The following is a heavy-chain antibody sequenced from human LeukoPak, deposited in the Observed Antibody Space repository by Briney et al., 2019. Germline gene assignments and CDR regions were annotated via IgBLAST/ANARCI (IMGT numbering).Heavy chain of an antibody. CDR1: GYTFTNYG. V-gene: IGHV1-18*01. CDR3: ARHYDYGGKSLDY. CDR2: ISAYNGNT. J-gene: IGHJ4*02. Sequence: ASVKVSCKASGYTFTNYGISWVRQAPGQGLEWMGWISAYNGNTNYAHQLQGRVTMTTDASTRTAYMELRSLRSDDTAVYYCARHYDYGGKSLDYWGQGTLVTVSS. D-gene: IGHD4-23*01.